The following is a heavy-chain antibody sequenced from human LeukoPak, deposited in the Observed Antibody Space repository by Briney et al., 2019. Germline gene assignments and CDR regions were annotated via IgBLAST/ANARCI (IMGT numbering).Heavy chain of an antibody. CDR1: GFTVSSNY. D-gene: IGHD3-10*01. CDR3: ARVSYGSGSGGDY. CDR2: IYSSGDT. J-gene: IGHJ4*02. V-gene: IGHV3-66*03. Sequence: PGGSLRLSCAASGFTVSSNYMSWVRQAPGKGLDWVSVIYSSGDTYYADSVKGRFTISRDNSKNTLYLQMNSLRAEDTAVYYCARVSYGSGSGGDYWGQGTLVTVSS.